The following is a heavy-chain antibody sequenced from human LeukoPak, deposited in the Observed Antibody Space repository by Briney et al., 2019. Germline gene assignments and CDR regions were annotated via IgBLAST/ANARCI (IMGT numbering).Heavy chain of an antibody. CDR3: ARGSGGSQYLRWFDP. J-gene: IGHJ5*02. Sequence: SQTLSLTCTVSGGSISSGSYYWGWLRQSPGRGLEWIGYIYYTGSTFYNPSLESRITISVDTSKNQFSLKLTSVTVADTAVYYCARGSGGSQYLRWFDPWGQGTLVSVSS. V-gene: IGHV4-30-4*01. D-gene: IGHD2-15*01. CDR1: GGSISSGSYY. CDR2: IYYTGST.